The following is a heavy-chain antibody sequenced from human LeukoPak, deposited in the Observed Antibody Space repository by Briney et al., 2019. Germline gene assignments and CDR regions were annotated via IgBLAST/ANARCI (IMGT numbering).Heavy chain of an antibody. J-gene: IGHJ4*02. CDR2: ISAYNGNT. CDR1: GYTFTGYG. Sequence: ASVKVSCKASGYTFTGYGISWVRQAPGQGLEWMGWISAYNGNTNYAQKLQGRVTMTTDTSTSTAYMELRSLRSDDTAVYYCARSDTIFGVPDCWGQGTLVTVSS. V-gene: IGHV1-18*01. D-gene: IGHD3-3*01. CDR3: ARSDTIFGVPDC.